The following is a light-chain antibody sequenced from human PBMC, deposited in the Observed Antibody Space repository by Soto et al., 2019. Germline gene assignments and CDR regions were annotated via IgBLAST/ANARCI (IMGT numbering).Light chain of an antibody. J-gene: IGKJ4*01. V-gene: IGKV1-9*01. Sequence: DIQLTQSPSFLSASVGDRVTITCRASQDINSYLAWYQQKAGKAPKLLIHTASTLQSGVPSRFSGSGSGTEFTLTIRSMQTEDVANYSCQHRNSYPVTFGGGTKVDIK. CDR1: QDINSY. CDR3: QHRNSYPVT. CDR2: TAS.